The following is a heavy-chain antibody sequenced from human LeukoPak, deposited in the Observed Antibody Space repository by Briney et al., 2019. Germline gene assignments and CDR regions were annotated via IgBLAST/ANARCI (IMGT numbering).Heavy chain of an antibody. CDR2: ISSDGSKI. J-gene: IGHJ4*02. CDR1: GRNNA. D-gene: IGHD6-13*01. Sequence: GGSLRLSRVDSGRNNAMQRVGQAPGKGREGVEVISSDGSKIYYGDSVNGRFPISRDSSKNTLYLQMNSLRVEDTAVYYCAPDSSSPYKGLIWGQGTLVTVSS. CDR3: APDSSSPYKGLI. V-gene: IGHV3-30-3*01.